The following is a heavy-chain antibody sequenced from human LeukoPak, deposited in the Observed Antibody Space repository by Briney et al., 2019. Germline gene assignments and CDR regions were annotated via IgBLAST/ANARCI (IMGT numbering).Heavy chain of an antibody. CDR2: ISSSSSYI. CDR1: GFTFSSYS. Sequence: PGGSLRLSCAASGFTFSSYSMNWVRQAPGKGLEWVSSISSSSSYIYYADSVKGRFTISRDNAKNSLYLQMSSLRAEDTAVYYCAREGYYGSGSYYPNWFDPWGQGTLVTVSS. V-gene: IGHV3-21*01. J-gene: IGHJ5*02. CDR3: AREGYYGSGSYYPNWFDP. D-gene: IGHD3-10*01.